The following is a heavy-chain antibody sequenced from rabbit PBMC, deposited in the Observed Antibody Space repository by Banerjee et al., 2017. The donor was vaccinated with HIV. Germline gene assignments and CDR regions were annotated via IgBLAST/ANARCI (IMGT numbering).Heavy chain of an antibody. CDR2: IYAGSSGST. D-gene: IGHD2-1*01. Sequence: QSLEESGGGLVTPGASLTLTCTASGFSFSSSHYVCWVRQAPGKGLEWIACIYAGSSGSTYYASWAKGRFTISKTSSTTVTLRMTSLTAADTATYFCVRFASLNDLWGQGTLVTVS. J-gene: IGHJ3*01. CDR1: GFSFSSSHY. CDR3: VRFASLNDL. V-gene: IGHV1S40*01.